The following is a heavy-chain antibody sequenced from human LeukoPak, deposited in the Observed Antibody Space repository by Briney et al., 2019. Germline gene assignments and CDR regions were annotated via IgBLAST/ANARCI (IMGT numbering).Heavy chain of an antibody. CDR3: AGWGDGYNSWSFFVY. V-gene: IGHV4-39*07. D-gene: IGHD5-24*01. CDR2: IYYSGST. Sequence: KPSETLSLTCSVSGGSISSSSYYWDWIRQPPGKGLEWIGSIYYSGSTYYNPSLKSRVTISVDTSKNQFSLKLSSVTAADTAVYYCAGWGDGYNSWSFFVYWGQGTPVTVSS. CDR1: GGSISSSSYY. J-gene: IGHJ4*02.